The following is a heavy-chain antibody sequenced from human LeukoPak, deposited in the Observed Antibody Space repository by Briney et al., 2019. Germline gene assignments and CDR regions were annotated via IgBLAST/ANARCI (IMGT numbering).Heavy chain of an antibody. Sequence: LETPSVTCAVHGGSLCGYFWSWIRQLPGKGLEWIGEINHSGSINYNPSLKSQVTISVDTSKNQFSLKLNSVTAADTAVYYCARGYXXGDPPLDYWGQGTLVTV. V-gene: IGHV4-34*01. CDR3: ARGYXXGDPPLDY. CDR2: INHSGSI. J-gene: IGHJ4*02. CDR1: GGSLCGYF. D-gene: IGHD2-8*01.